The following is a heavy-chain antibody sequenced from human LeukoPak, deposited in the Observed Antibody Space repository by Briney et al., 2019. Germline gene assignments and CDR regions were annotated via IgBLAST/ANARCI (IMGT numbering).Heavy chain of an antibody. J-gene: IGHJ4*02. Sequence: PGGSLRLSCAASGFTFSDYYMSWIRQAPGKGLEWVSYISSSGSTIYYADSVKGRFTISRDNAKNSLYLQMNSLRAEDTAVYYCARPISSGYPSPDYWGQGTLVTVSS. V-gene: IGHV3-11*04. D-gene: IGHD3-22*01. CDR2: ISSSGSTI. CDR1: GFTFSDYY. CDR3: ARPISSGYPSPDY.